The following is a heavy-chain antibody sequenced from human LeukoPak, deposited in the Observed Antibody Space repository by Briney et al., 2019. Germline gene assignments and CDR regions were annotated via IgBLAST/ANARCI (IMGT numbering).Heavy chain of an antibody. CDR2: ISSSSDTI. J-gene: IGHJ4*02. Sequence: PGGSLRLSCAASGFTFGPYTMNWVRQAPGKGLEWVSYISSSSDTIYYADSVKGRFTISRDNGKNSLYLQMNSLRAGDTAVYYCASGMRVGPNIWGQGTLVTVSS. CDR3: ASGMRVGPNI. CDR1: GFTFGPYT. D-gene: IGHD1-26*01. V-gene: IGHV3-48*04.